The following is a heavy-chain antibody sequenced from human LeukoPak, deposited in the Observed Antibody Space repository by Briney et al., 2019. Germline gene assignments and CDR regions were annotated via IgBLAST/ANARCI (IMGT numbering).Heavy chain of an antibody. J-gene: IGHJ4*02. CDR3: ARDLGVIVHPSDY. CDR1: GFTFNRYN. V-gene: IGHV3-21*01. CDR2: ISTSSSYI. D-gene: IGHD3-16*02. Sequence: GGSLRLSCAASGFTFNRYNMNWVRRAPGKGLEWVSSISTSSSYIYYADSVKGRFTISRDDAKSSLYLQMSSLRAEDTAMYYCARDLGVIVHPSDYWGQGTLVTVSS.